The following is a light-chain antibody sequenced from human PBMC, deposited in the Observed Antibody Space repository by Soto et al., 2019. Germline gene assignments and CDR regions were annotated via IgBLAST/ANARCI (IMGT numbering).Light chain of an antibody. V-gene: IGLV2-23*02. Sequence: QSALTQPASVSGSPGQSIAISCTGTSGDIGTYNLVSWYQQHPGKAPKLMISEVNKRPSGVSDRFSGSKSGDTASLTISGLRTEYEADYYSCSFSGSGTGVFGTGTMVTV. CDR2: EVN. J-gene: IGLJ1*01. CDR3: CSFSGSGTGV. CDR1: SGDIGTYNL.